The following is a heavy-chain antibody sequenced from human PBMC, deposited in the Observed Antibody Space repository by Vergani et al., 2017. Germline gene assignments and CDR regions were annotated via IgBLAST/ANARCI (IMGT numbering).Heavy chain of an antibody. CDR2: ISAYNGNT. CDR1: GYTFSSYG. Sequence: QVQLVQSGAEVKKPGASVKVSCKASGYTFSSYGISWVRQAPGQGLQWMGWISAYNGNTNYAQKLQGRVTMTTDTSTSTAYMELRSLRSYDTAVYYCARDQLLYFVWPGDAPKWFDHWGQGTLVTVSS. V-gene: IGHV1-18*01. J-gene: IGHJ5*02. D-gene: IGHD3-9*01. CDR3: ARDQLLYFVWPGDAPKWFDH.